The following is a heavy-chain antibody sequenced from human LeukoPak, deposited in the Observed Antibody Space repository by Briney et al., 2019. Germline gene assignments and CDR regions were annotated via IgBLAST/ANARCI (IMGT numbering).Heavy chain of an antibody. CDR2: ISSSSSYI. CDR3: ASSGAEYYDILLRD. CDR1: GFTFSSYS. V-gene: IGHV3-21*01. Sequence: GGSLRLSCAASGFTFSSYSMNWVRQAPGKGLEWVSSISSSSSYIYYADSVKGRFTISRDNAKNSLYLQMNSLRAEDTAVYYCASSGAEYYDILLRDWGQGTLVTVSS. D-gene: IGHD3-9*01. J-gene: IGHJ4*02.